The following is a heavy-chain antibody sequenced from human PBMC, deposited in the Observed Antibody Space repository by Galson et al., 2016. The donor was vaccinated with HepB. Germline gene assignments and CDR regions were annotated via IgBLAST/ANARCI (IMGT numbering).Heavy chain of an antibody. CDR2: INAGNGNT. J-gene: IGHJ6*02. CDR1: GYTFTSYT. CDR3: AREGPPRLTIFGVTDLRHGMDV. D-gene: IGHD3-3*01. Sequence: SVKVSCKASGYTFTSYTMHWVRQAPGQRLEWMGWINAGNGNTKYSQKFQGRVTMTRDMSISTFYMELSRLRHDDTAVYYCAREGPPRLTIFGVTDLRHGMDVWGQGTTVTVSS. V-gene: IGHV1-3*01.